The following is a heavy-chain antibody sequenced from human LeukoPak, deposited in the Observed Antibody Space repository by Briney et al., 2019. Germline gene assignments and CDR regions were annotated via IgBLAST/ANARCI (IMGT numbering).Heavy chain of an antibody. D-gene: IGHD3-22*01. Sequence: ASVKVSCKASGYTFTSYAMNWVRQAPGQGLEWMGWINTNTGNPTYAQGFTGRFVFSLDTSVSTAYLQISSLKAEDTAVYYCARDQEPSTWYYYDSSGYYQFDYWGQGTLVTASS. CDR2: INTNTGNP. V-gene: IGHV7-4-1*02. CDR3: ARDQEPSTWYYYDSSGYYQFDY. CDR1: GYTFTSYA. J-gene: IGHJ4*02.